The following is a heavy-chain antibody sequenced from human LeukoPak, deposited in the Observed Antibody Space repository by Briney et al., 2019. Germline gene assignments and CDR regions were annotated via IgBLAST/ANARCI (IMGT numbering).Heavy chain of an antibody. CDR1: GFTLHDYN. CDR2: STWDGSSA. J-gene: IGHJ1*01. Sequence: PGGSLRLSCAASGFTLHDYNMHWVRQAPGKVLEWVSHSTWDGSSAYYADSVKGRFTISRDESKNSLYLQINSLRTEDTALYYCVRDRGRGGRGPIRHWGQGTLVTVSS. D-gene: IGHD2-15*01. V-gene: IGHV3-43*01. CDR3: VRDRGRGGRGPIRH.